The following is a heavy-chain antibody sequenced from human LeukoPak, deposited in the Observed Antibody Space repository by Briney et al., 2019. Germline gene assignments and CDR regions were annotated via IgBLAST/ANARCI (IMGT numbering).Heavy chain of an antibody. V-gene: IGHV4-34*01. CDR3: ARGRITMVRGVIGGSWFDP. CDR2: INHSGST. D-gene: IGHD3-10*01. Sequence: SETLSLTCAVYGGSFSGYYWSWIRQPPGKGLEWIGEINHSGSTNYNPSLKSRVTISVDTSKNQFSLKLSSVTAADTAVYYCARGRITMVRGVIGGSWFDPWGQGTLVTASS. CDR1: GGSFSGYY. J-gene: IGHJ5*02.